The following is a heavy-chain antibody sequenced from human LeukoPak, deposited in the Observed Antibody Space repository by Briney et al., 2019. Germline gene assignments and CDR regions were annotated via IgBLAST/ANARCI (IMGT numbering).Heavy chain of an antibody. CDR1: GFTFSSYA. CDR2: VSGSGGGT. Sequence: GGSLRLSCAASGFTFSSYAMSWVRQAPGKGLEWVSAVSGSGGGTYYADSVKGRFTISRDNSKNTLYLHMNSLRAEDTAVYYCAKGLSGDFDYWGQETLVTVSS. CDR3: AKGLSGDFDY. J-gene: IGHJ4*02. V-gene: IGHV3-23*01. D-gene: IGHD5-24*01.